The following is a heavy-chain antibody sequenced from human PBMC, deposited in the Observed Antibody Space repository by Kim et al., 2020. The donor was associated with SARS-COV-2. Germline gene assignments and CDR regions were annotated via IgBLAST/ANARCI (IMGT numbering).Heavy chain of an antibody. J-gene: IGHJ4*02. CDR1: GFTFTSSA. CDR3: AAVKVHAVYDSWYFDY. CDR2: IVVGSGNT. Sequence: SVNVSCKASGFTFTSSAVQWVRQARGQRLEWIGWIVVGSGNTNYVQKFQERVTMTRDMSTSTAYMELSSLRSEDTAVYYWAAVKVHAVYDSWYFDYWGQGTLVTVSS. D-gene: IGHD3-22*01. V-gene: IGHV1-58*01.